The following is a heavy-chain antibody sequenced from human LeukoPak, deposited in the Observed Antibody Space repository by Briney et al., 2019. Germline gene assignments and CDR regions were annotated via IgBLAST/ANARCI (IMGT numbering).Heavy chain of an antibody. CDR2: ISSSSTYI. V-gene: IGHV3-21*01. J-gene: IGHJ4*02. D-gene: IGHD2-2*01. Sequence: GGSLRLSCASSGFTFSVYGMNWVRQAPGKGLEWVSSISSSSTYIFYADSVRGRFTISRDNAKNSLYLQMNSLRAEDTAVYYCAKESGNGLRTVVPADYYFDFWGQGTLVTVSS. CDR1: GFTFSVYG. CDR3: AKESGNGLRTVVPADYYFDF.